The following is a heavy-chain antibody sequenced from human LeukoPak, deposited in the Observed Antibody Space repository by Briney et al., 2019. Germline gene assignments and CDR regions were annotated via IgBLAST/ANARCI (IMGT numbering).Heavy chain of an antibody. Sequence: GGSLRLSCAASGFTFSSYWMNWVRQAPGKGLEWVSSISSSSSYIYYADSVKGRFTISRDNAKNSLYLQMNSLRAEDTAVYYCARVVGRYFYLDYWGQGTLVTVSS. CDR3: ARVVGRYFYLDY. J-gene: IGHJ4*02. D-gene: IGHD3-9*01. CDR2: ISSSSSYI. V-gene: IGHV3-21*01. CDR1: GFTFSSYW.